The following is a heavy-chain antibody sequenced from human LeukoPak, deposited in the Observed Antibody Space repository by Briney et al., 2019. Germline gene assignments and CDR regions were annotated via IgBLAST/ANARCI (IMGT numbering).Heavy chain of an antibody. CDR2: IKSKTDGGTT. J-gene: IGHJ4*02. CDR1: GFTFSNAW. V-gene: IGHV3-15*01. CDR3: AKDNPLDY. D-gene: IGHD1-14*01. Sequence: GGSLRLSCAASGFTFSNAWMSWVRQAPGKGLEWVGRIKSKTDGGTTDYAAPVKGRFTISRDDSKNTLYLHINSLRAEDTAVYYCAKDNPLDYWGQGTLVIVSS.